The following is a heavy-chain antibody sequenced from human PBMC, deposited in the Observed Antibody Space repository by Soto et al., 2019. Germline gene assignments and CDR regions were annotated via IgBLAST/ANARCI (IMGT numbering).Heavy chain of an antibody. CDR2: IYWDGDK. CDR1: GFSLSTSGVV. J-gene: IGHJ4*02. Sequence: QITLKESGPTLVKPTQTLTLTCTFSGFSLSTSGVVVGWIHQPPGKALEWLALIYWDGDKRYSPSLKSRLTITKDTSKNQVFLTMTNMDPVDTGTYYCAHRTGGAFDYWGQGTLVTVSS. CDR3: AHRTGGAFDY. V-gene: IGHV2-5*02. D-gene: IGHD3-16*01.